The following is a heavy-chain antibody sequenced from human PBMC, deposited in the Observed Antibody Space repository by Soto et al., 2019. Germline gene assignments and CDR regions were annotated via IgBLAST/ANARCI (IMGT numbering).Heavy chain of an antibody. CDR3: AKVWGLMVRSAERPRSCDY. CDR1: GFTFSSYA. CDR2: ISGSGGST. J-gene: IGHJ4*02. V-gene: IGHV3-23*01. Sequence: EVPLLESGGGLVQPGGSLRLSCAASGFTFSSYAMSWVRQAPGKGLEWVSAISGSGGSTYYADSVKGRFTISRDNSKNTLYLQMNSLRAEDTAVYYCAKVWGLMVRSAERPRSCDYWGQGTLVTVSS. D-gene: IGHD3-10*01.